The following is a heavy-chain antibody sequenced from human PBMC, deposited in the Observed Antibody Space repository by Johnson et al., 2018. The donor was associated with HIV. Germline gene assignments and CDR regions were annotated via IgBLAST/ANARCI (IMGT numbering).Heavy chain of an antibody. CDR2: MWYDGSNK. CDR1: GFTFSSYG. Sequence: QVQLVESGGGVVQPGRSLRLSCAASGFTFSSYGMHWVRQAPGKGLEWVAVMWYDGSNKYYADSVKGRFTISRDNSKDTLYLKMNSLRAEDTPVYNCAGDRNIASRQDAFGIWGQGTMVPVSS. J-gene: IGHJ3*02. V-gene: IGHV3-33*01. CDR3: AGDRNIASRQDAFGI. D-gene: IGHD6-6*01.